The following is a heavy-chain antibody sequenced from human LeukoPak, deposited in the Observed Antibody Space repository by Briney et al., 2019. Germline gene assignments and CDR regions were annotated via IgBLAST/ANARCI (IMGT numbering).Heavy chain of an antibody. CDR2: ISYDGSNK. CDR1: GFTFSSYA. Sequence: GGSLRLSCAASGFTFSSYAMHWVRQAPGKGLEWVAVISYDGSNKYYADSMKGRFTISRDNSKNTLYLQMNSLRAEDTAVYYCARDRIAAAHFDYWGQGTLVTVSS. D-gene: IGHD6-13*01. V-gene: IGHV3-30-3*01. J-gene: IGHJ4*02. CDR3: ARDRIAAAHFDY.